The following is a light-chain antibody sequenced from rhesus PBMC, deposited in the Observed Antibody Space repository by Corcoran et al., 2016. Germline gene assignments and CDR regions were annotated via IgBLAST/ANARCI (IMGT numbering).Light chain of an antibody. Sequence: DIQMTQSPSSLSAAVGDRVTITCQARQGISNRLAWYQKKPGKAPRLLIYAASSLQSGGPSRFSGSGSGTELTLTISRLQPGDFATFYCHQHNCNPFTLGPWTKLDI. CDR2: AAS. J-gene: IGKJ3*01. V-gene: IGKV1-33*02. CDR1: QGISNR. CDR3: HQHNCNPFT.